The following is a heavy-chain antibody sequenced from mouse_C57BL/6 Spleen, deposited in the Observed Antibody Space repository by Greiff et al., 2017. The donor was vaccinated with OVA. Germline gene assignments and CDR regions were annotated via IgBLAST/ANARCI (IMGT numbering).Heavy chain of an antibody. CDR3: ARGELVYAMDY. D-gene: IGHD4-1*01. J-gene: IGHJ4*01. V-gene: IGHV1-39*01. Sequence: SYNQKFKGKATLTVDQSSSTAYMQLNSLTSEDSAVYYCARGELVYAMDYWGQGTSVTVSS.